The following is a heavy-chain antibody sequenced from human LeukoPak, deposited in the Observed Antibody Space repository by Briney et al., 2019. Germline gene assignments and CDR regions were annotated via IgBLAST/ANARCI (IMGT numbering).Heavy chain of an antibody. CDR2: ISYDGSNK. CDR1: GFTFSSYG. CDR3: AKDTRRYFDL. Sequence: PGRSLRLSCAASGFTFSSYGMHWVRQAPGKGLEWVAVISYDGSNKYYADSVKGRFTISRDNSKNTLYLQMNSLRAEDTAVYYCAKDTRRYFDLWGRGTLVTVSS. V-gene: IGHV3-30*18. J-gene: IGHJ2*01.